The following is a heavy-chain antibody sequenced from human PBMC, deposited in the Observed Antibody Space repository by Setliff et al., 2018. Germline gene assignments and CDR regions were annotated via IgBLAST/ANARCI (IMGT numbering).Heavy chain of an antibody. Sequence: GASVKVSCKASGGTFSSYAISWVRQAPGQGLEWMGGIIPILGIANYAQKFQGRVTITADKSTSTAYMELSSLRSEDTAVYYCARDGGIGGRDGYNFVDYWGQGTLVTVSS. CDR2: IIPILGIA. D-gene: IGHD2-15*01. J-gene: IGHJ4*02. CDR3: ARDGGIGGRDGYNFVDY. CDR1: GGTFSSYA. V-gene: IGHV1-69*10.